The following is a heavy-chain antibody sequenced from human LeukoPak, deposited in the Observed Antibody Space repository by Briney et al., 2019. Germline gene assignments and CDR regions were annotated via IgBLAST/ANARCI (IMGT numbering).Heavy chain of an antibody. Sequence: PVKVSCKASGGTFSSYAISWVRQAPGQGLEWMGGIIPIFGTANYAQKFQGRVTITADKSTSTAYMELSSLRSGDTAVYYCARVGYCSSTSCQPGDYWGQGTLVTVSS. CDR1: GGTFSSYA. CDR3: ARVGYCSSTSCQPGDY. D-gene: IGHD2-2*01. J-gene: IGHJ4*02. CDR2: IIPIFGTA. V-gene: IGHV1-69*06.